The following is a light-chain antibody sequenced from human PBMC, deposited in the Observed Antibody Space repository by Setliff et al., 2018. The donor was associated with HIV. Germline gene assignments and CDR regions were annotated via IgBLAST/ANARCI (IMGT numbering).Light chain of an antibody. Sequence: QSALTQPASVSGSPGQSITISCTGTSSDVGTYNLVSWYQQYPGKAPKLMIYEVSKRPSGTSNRFSGSKSGNMASLTISGLQTEDEADYYCCSHAGSSTYVFGTGTKVTVL. CDR3: CSHAGSSTYV. V-gene: IGLV2-23*02. CDR2: EVS. CDR1: SSDVGTYNL. J-gene: IGLJ1*01.